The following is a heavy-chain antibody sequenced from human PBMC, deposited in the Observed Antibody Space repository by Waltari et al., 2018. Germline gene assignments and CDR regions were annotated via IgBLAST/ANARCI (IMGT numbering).Heavy chain of an antibody. CDR2: ISGSGGST. CDR3: AKDRGTMIVVVTYDAFDI. D-gene: IGHD3-22*01. V-gene: IGHV3-23*04. Sequence: EVQLVESGGGLVQPGGSLSLSCAASGFTFSSYAMRWVRPAPRKGLEWVSAISGSGGSTYYADSVKGRFTISRDNSKNTLYLQMNSLRAEDTAVYYCAKDRGTMIVVVTYDAFDIWGQGTMVTVSS. CDR1: GFTFSSYA. J-gene: IGHJ3*02.